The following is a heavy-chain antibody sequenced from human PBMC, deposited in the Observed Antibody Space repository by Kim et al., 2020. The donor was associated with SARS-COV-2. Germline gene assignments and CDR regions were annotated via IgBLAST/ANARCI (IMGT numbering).Heavy chain of an antibody. CDR3: ARESARYYDSSGFKPYYF. CDR1: GFTFSSYG. CDR2: ISYDGSNK. Sequence: LSLTCAASGFTFSSYGMHWVRQAPGKGLEWVAVISYDGSNKYYADSVKGRFTISRDNSKNTLYLQMNSLRAEDTAVYYCARESARYYDSSGFKPYYF. D-gene: IGHD3-22*01. J-gene: IGHJ4*01. V-gene: IGHV3-33*05.